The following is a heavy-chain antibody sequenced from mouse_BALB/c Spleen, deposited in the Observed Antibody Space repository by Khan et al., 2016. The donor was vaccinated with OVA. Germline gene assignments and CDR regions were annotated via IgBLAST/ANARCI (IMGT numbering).Heavy chain of an antibody. Sequence: VQLQESGPGLVQPSQSLSITCTVSGFSLTYYGVHWVRQPPGKGLEWLGVIWRGGSTDYDAAFISSLSINTDNSKSQVFFKMNSLQADDTAIYYCARFYDYEGYFDVWGAGTTVTVSS. V-gene: IGHV2-4*02. J-gene: IGHJ1*01. D-gene: IGHD2-4*01. CDR3: ARFYDYEGYFDV. CDR1: GFSLTYYG. CDR2: IWRGGST.